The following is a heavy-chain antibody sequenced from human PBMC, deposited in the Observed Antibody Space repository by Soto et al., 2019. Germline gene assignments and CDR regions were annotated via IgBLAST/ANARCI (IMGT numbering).Heavy chain of an antibody. V-gene: IGHV1-24*01. Sequence: ASVKISCKVSGYTLTELSMHWVRQAPGKGLEWMGGFDPEDGETIYAQKFQGRVTMTEDTSTDTAYMERSSVRSEHTAVYYCPTDSKWERHYWRQGPLVTVSS. D-gene: IGHD1-26*01. CDR1: GYTLTELS. CDR3: PTDSKWERHY. CDR2: FDPEDGET. J-gene: IGHJ4*02.